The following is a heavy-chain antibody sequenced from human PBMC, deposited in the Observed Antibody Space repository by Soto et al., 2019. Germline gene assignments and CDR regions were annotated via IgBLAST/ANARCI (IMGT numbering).Heavy chain of an antibody. CDR3: ARHDYGDLNYFDP. CDR2: IYSGGGGT. V-gene: IGHV3-66*04. Sequence: GGSLRLSCAASGFSVSDNYMSWVRQAPGKGLEWVSVIYSGGGGTYYADSVKGRFTISRDNSKNTLYLQMNSLRAEDTAVYYCARHDYGDLNYFDPWGQGTLVTVSS. D-gene: IGHD4-17*01. CDR1: GFSVSDNY. J-gene: IGHJ5*02.